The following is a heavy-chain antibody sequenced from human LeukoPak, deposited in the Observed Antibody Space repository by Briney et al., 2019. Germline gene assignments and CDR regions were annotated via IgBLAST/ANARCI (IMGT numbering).Heavy chain of an antibody. CDR3: AKSRDGHDSDY. J-gene: IGHJ4*02. CDR2: ISYDGSNK. D-gene: IGHD5-24*01. V-gene: IGHV3-30*18. CDR1: GFTFSSYG. Sequence: GGSLRLSCAASGFTFSSYGMHWVRQAPGKGLEWVAVISYDGSNKYYADSVKGRFTISRDNSKNTLYLQLNSLRAEDTAVYYCAKSRDGHDSDYWGQGTLVTVSS.